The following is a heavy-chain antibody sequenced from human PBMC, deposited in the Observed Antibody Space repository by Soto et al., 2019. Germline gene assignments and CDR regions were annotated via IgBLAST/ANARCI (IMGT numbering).Heavy chain of an antibody. V-gene: IGHV1-69*06. CDR2: ILPMFGAV. CDR3: ARPXRSGYDRXXXYYHTMDV. D-gene: IGHD3-3*01. Sequence: QLQLVQSGAEVKKSGSSVKVSCKASGGTSSNFVITWVRQVPGQGLEWLGGILPMFGAVKYAQKFQDRLTITADRSTNTAAMELGSLTSDDTAVYYCARPXRSGYDRXXXYYHTMDVWGHGTTVTVS. CDR1: GGTSSNFV. J-gene: IGHJ6*02.